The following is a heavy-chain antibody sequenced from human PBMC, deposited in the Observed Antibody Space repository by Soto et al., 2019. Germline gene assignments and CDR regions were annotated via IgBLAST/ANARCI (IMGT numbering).Heavy chain of an antibody. D-gene: IGHD6-6*01. CDR1: GFTFSSYA. CDR3: AKDSTRDGGTYSSS. J-gene: IGHJ4*02. Sequence: GGSLRLSCAASGFTFSSYAMSWVRQAPGKGLEWVSAISGSGGSTYYADSVKGRFTISRDNSKNTLYLQMNSLRAEDTAVYYCAKDSTRDGGTYSSSWGQGTLVTVSS. CDR2: ISGSGGST. V-gene: IGHV3-23*01.